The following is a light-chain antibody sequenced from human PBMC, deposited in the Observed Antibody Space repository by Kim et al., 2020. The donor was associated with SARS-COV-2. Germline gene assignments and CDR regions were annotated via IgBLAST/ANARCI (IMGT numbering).Light chain of an antibody. V-gene: IGKV3-20*01. J-gene: IGKJ2*01. CDR1: QRVSSTY. Sequence: EIVLTQSPGTLSLSPGERATLSCRASQRVSSTYIAWYQQKPGQAPRLLISRASSRATGIPDRFSGSGSGTDFTLTVRRLDPEDVAVYYCQQYSTAPWTFGQGTKLEI. CDR3: QQYSTAPWT. CDR2: RAS.